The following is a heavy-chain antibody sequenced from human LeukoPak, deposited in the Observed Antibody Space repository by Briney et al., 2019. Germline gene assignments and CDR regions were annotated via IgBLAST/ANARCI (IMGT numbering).Heavy chain of an antibody. V-gene: IGHV1-2*04. J-gene: IGHJ6*02. CDR2: INPNSGGT. Sequence: AASVKVSCKASAYTFTGYYMHWVRQAPGQGLEWMGWINPNSGGTNYAQKFQGWVTMTRDTSISTAYMELSRLRSDDTAVYYCARDLYSSSWYGGYYYYGMDVWGQGTTVTVSS. CDR1: AYTFTGYY. D-gene: IGHD6-13*01. CDR3: ARDLYSSSWYGGYYYYGMDV.